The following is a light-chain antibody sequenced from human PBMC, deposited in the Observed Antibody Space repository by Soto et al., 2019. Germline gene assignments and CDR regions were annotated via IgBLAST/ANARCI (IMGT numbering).Light chain of an antibody. V-gene: IGLV2-8*01. J-gene: IGLJ3*02. Sequence: QSALTHPPSASGSPGQSVTISCTGTSSDVGAYNYVSWYQQHAGKAPKLVIYEVTKRPSGVPDRFSGSKSANTASLTVSGLQAEVEADYYCSSFASSNTWVFGGGTKLTVL. CDR2: EVT. CDR3: SSFASSNTWV. CDR1: SSDVGAYNY.